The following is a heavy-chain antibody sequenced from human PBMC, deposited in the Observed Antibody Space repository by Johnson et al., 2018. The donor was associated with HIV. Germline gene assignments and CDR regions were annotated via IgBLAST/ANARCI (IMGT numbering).Heavy chain of an antibody. Sequence: VQLVESGGGVVQPGTSLRLSCAASGFTFNKYGMHWVRQAPGKGLEWVAVISYDGDNIFYADSVKGRFTISRDNPMNTLYLQMNSLRAEDTAVYYCAKEWGIKRVNDAFDIWGQGTMVTVSS. D-gene: IGHD3-10*01. J-gene: IGHJ3*02. CDR3: AKEWGIKRVNDAFDI. CDR1: GFTFNKYG. CDR2: ISYDGDNI. V-gene: IGHV3-30*18.